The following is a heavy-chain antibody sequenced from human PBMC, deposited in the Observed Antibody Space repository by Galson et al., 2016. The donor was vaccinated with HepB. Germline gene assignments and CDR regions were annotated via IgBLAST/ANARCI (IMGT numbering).Heavy chain of an antibody. CDR1: GGSISNGGYY. V-gene: IGHV4-31*03. CDR2: IYDTENT. J-gene: IGHJ3*01. D-gene: IGHD1-1*01. Sequence: TLSLTCSVSGGSISNGGYYWSWIRQRPGRGLEWIGYIYDTENTYYTPSPKGRVSFSVDTSKNQFSLKLTSVTAADPAMYYCARPTSGDAFDFWGRGTKVTVS. CDR3: ARPTSGDAFDF.